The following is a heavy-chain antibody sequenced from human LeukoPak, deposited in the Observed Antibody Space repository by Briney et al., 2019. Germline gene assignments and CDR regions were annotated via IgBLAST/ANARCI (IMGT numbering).Heavy chain of an antibody. D-gene: IGHD2-8*01. Sequence: PGGSLRLSCAASGFTFSSYAMSWVRQAPGKGLEWVSAISGSGGSTYYADSVKGRFTISRDNSKNTLYLQMNSLRAEDTAVYYCAKTRMSLRPYCTNGVSSYPVYYFDYWGQGTLVTVSS. CDR2: ISGSGGST. J-gene: IGHJ4*02. V-gene: IGHV3-23*01. CDR1: GFTFSSYA. CDR3: AKTRMSLRPYCTNGVSSYPVYYFDY.